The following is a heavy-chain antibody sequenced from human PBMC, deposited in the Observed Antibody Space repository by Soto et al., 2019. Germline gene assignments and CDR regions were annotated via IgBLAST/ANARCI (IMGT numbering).Heavy chain of an antibody. CDR1: GCTVGDYA. CDR3: TRASSLDFDF. V-gene: IGHV3-49*04. Sequence: SLRLSCTTCGCTVGDYARSWVRQAPGKGLEWVGFIRRNAYGGTTDYAASVKGRFTISRDDSKSIAYLQMNSLRTEDTALYYCTRASSLDFDFWGQGTLVTVSS. CDR2: IRRNAYGGTT. J-gene: IGHJ4*02. D-gene: IGHD3-16*01.